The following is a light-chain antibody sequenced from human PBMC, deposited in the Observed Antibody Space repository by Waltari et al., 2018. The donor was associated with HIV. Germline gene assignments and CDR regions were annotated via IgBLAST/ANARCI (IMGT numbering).Light chain of an antibody. CDR1: RLDVGGYRY. Sequence: QSALTQPASVSGSPGQSITISCTGTRLDVGGYRYVAWYQQPPGEAPKVILHAGTNPPSGVSYCFSGAKSGDSASLTISGRQAEDEAVYFCSPYTSNSVFFGGGTRLTVL. V-gene: IGLV2-14*03. J-gene: IGLJ2*01. CDR2: AGT. CDR3: SPYTSNSVF.